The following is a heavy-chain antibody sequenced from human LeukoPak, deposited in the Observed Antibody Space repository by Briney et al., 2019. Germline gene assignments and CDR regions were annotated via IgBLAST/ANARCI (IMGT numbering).Heavy chain of an antibody. D-gene: IGHD1-1*01. CDR3: AKEEITTD. J-gene: IGHJ4*02. Sequence: GGSLRLSCAASGLTFSVAGMHWVRQAPGKGLEWVAFIRYDGSNKYYADSVKGRFTISRDNSKNTLYLQMNSLRAEDTAVYYCAKEEITTDWGQGTLVTVSS. CDR2: IRYDGSNK. CDR1: GLTFSVAG. V-gene: IGHV3-30*02.